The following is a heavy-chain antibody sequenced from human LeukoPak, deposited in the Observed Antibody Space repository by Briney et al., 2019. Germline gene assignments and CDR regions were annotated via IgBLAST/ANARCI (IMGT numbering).Heavy chain of an antibody. CDR3: ARGRQWLVPRWFDP. Sequence: SETLSLTCTVSGYSIRSIFYWGWIRQTPGKGLEWIGSIYHIGNTYYNPSLKSRVTISVDTSKNLFSLKLSSVTAADTAVYYCARGRQWLVPRWFDPWGQGTLVTVSS. V-gene: IGHV4-38-2*02. CDR1: GYSIRSIFY. D-gene: IGHD6-19*01. J-gene: IGHJ5*02. CDR2: IYHIGNT.